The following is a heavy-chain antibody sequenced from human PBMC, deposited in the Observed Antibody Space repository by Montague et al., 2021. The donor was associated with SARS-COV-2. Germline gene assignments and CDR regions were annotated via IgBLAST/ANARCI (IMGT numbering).Heavy chain of an antibody. Sequence: SETLSLTCTVSSGSIRSSNYYWGWIRQPPGKGLEWIGSIYYTGRTFYTPSLRSRLAISIDTSNNQFSLRLRSVTAADTAVYYCARRNGGVAGGGIWFDPWGQGRLVTVSS. CDR3: ARRNGGVAGGGIWFDP. V-gene: IGHV4-39*01. CDR1: SGSIRSSNYY. CDR2: IYYTGRT. J-gene: IGHJ5*02. D-gene: IGHD2-15*01.